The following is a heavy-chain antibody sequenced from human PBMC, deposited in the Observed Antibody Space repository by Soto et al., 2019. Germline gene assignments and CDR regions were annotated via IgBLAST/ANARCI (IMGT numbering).Heavy chain of an antibody. CDR2: IYYSGST. CDR1: GGSISSSSYY. Sequence: SETLSLTCTVSGGSISSSSYYWGWIRQPPGKGLEWIGSIYYSGSTYYNPSLKSRVTISVDTSKNQFSLKLSSVTAADTAVYYCARRTYYDFWSGYPGGYYYGMDVWGQGTTVTVS. J-gene: IGHJ6*02. V-gene: IGHV4-39*01. D-gene: IGHD3-3*01. CDR3: ARRTYYDFWSGYPGGYYYGMDV.